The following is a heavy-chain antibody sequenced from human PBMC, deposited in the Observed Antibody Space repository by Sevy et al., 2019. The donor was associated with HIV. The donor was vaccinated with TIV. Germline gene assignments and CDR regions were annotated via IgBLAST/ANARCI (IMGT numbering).Heavy chain of an antibody. CDR2: FDPEDGET. Sequence: ASVKVSCKVSGYTLTELSMHWVRQAPGKGLEWMGGFDPEDGETIYAQKFQGRVTMTEDTSTDTAYMELSSLRSEDRAVYYCATRWFGGAGSDAFDIWGQGTMVTVSS. D-gene: IGHD3-16*01. CDR3: ATRWFGGAGSDAFDI. J-gene: IGHJ3*02. CDR1: GYTLTELS. V-gene: IGHV1-24*01.